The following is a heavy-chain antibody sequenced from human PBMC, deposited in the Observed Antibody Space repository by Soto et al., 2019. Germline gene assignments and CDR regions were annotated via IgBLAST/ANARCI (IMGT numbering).Heavy chain of an antibody. J-gene: IGHJ6*02. CDR3: AREHVRPRTGAMDV. CDR2: INPYRGAT. D-gene: IGHD1-1*01. V-gene: IGHV1-2*02. CDR1: GYGFTEDY. Sequence: GASVKESFRASGYGFTEDYVHWVRQTPGQGLEWMGWINPYRGATNYAQKFQGRVTMTRDTSISTAYMELSRLRSDDTAVYWCAREHVRPRTGAMDVWGQGTTVTVSS.